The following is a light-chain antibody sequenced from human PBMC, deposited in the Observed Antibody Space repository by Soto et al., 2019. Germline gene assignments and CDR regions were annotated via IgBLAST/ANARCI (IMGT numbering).Light chain of an antibody. J-gene: IGKJ5*01. CDR2: LAY. Sequence: DIVMTQSPLSLPVTPGEPASISCRSSQSLLHTNQYNYVDWYVQQPGQSPQLLIYLAYNRASGVPDRFSGSGSGKDFTLKISRVEAEDVGIYYCMQALQTPPTFGQGTRLEIK. CDR3: MQALQTPPT. V-gene: IGKV2-28*01. CDR1: QSLLHTNQYNY.